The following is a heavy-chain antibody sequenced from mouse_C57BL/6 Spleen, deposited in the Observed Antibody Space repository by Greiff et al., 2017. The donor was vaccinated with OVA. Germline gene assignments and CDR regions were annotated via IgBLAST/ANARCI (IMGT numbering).Heavy chain of an antibody. V-gene: IGHV1-78*01. J-gene: IGHJ3*01. D-gene: IGHD1-3*01. CDR3: ARGGLKGFAY. CDR2: IYPRDGST. CDR1: GYTFTDHT. Sequence: VQLQQSGAELARPGASVKLSCKASGYTFTDHTIHWMKQRPEHGLEWIGYIYPRDGSTKYNEKFKGKATLTADKSSSTAYMQLNSLTSEDSAVYFCARGGLKGFAYWGQGTLVTVSA.